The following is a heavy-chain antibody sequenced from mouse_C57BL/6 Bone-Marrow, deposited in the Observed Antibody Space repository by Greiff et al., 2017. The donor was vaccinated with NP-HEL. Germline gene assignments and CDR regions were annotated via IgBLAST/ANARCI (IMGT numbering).Heavy chain of an antibody. V-gene: IGHV5-17*01. CDR3: ARRRLGYAMDY. D-gene: IGHD3-3*01. CDR1: GFTFSDYG. CDR2: ISTGSSTI. Sequence: EVQGVESGGGLVKPGGSLKLSCAASGFTFSDYGMHWVRQAPEKGLEWVAYISTGSSTIYYADTVKGRFTISRDNAKNTLFLQMTSLRSEDTAMYYCARRRLGYAMDYWGQGTSVTVSS. J-gene: IGHJ4*01.